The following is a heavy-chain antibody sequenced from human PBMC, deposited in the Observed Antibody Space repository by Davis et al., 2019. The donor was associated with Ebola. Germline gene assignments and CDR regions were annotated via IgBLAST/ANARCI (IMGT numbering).Heavy chain of an antibody. CDR3: ARGTVTKTR. Sequence: GGSLRLSCAASGFTFSSYSMNWVRQAPGKGLEWVAVISYDGSNKYYADSVKGRFTISRDNAKNSLYLQMNSLRAEDTAVYYCARGTVTKTRWGQGTLVTVSS. CDR2: ISYDGSNK. CDR1: GFTFSSYS. D-gene: IGHD4-17*01. J-gene: IGHJ4*02. V-gene: IGHV3-30*03.